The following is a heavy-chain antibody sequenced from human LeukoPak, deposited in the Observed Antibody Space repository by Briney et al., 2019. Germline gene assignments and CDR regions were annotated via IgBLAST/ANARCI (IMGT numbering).Heavy chain of an antibody. CDR3: ARGGGYSYGILDY. J-gene: IGHJ4*02. V-gene: IGHV1-8*01. CDR1: GYTFTSYD. Sequence: ASVKVSCKASGYTFTSYDINWVRQATGQGLEWMGWMNPNSGNTGYAQKSQGRVSMTRNTSISTAYMELSSLKSEDTAVYYCARGGGYSYGILDYWAQGTPVTVSS. CDR2: MNPNSGNT. D-gene: IGHD5-18*01.